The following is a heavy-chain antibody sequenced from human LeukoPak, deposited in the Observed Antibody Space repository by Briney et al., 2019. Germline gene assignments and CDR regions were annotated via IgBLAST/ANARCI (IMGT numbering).Heavy chain of an antibody. Sequence: SETLSLTCTVSGGSISSGVYYWSWIRQHPGKGLEWIGYIYYSGSTYYNPSLKSRVTISVDTSKNQFSLKLSSVTAADTAVYYCARVLSDFWSGYAFKWFDPWGQGTLVTVSS. CDR3: ARVLSDFWSGYAFKWFDP. V-gene: IGHV4-31*03. J-gene: IGHJ5*02. CDR1: GGSISSGVYY. D-gene: IGHD3-3*01. CDR2: IYYSGST.